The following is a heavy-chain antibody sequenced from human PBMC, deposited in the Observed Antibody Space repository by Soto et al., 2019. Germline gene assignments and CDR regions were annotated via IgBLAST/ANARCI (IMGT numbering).Heavy chain of an antibody. V-gene: IGHV3-49*03. CDR2: IRSKAYGGTT. CDR3: TRGLITMIVVVLTPPFAY. J-gene: IGHJ4*02. CDR1: GFTFGDYA. Sequence: SLRLSCTASGFTFGDYAMSWFRQAPGKGLEWVGFIRSKAYGGTTEYAASVKGRFTISRDDSKSIAYLQMNSLKTEDTAVYYCTRGLITMIVVVLTPPFAYWGQGTLVIGSS. D-gene: IGHD3-22*01.